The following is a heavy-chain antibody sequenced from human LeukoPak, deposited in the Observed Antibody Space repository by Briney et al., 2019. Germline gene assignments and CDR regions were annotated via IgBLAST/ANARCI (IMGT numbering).Heavy chain of an antibody. CDR1: GGTFSSYA. V-gene: IGHV1-2*02. CDR3: GRGIQSFDP. CDR2: IDPNSGDT. J-gene: IGHJ5*02. Sequence: ASVKVSCKASGGTFSSYAISWVRQAPGQGLEWMGGIDPNSGDTKYARKFQDRGTMTRDTSMNTAYMEISSLRYDDTAVYYCGRGIQSFDPWGQGTLVTVSS.